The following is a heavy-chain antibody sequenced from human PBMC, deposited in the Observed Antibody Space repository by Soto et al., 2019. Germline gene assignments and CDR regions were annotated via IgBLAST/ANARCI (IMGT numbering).Heavy chain of an antibody. CDR1: GGTFSSYT. D-gene: IGHD6-19*01. Sequence: QVQLVQSGAEVKKPGSSVKVSCKASGGTFSSYTISWVRQAPGQGLEWMGRIIPILGIANYAQKFQGRVTINADKSTSTAYMELSSLRSEDTAVYYCAGERIAVGHSYGMDVWGQGTTVTVSS. CDR3: AGERIAVGHSYGMDV. J-gene: IGHJ6*02. V-gene: IGHV1-69*08. CDR2: IIPILGIA.